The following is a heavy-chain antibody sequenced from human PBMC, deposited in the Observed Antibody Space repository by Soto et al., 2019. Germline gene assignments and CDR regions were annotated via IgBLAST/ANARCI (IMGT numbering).Heavy chain of an antibody. CDR3: VREGGDLRGSGVFDY. V-gene: IGHV3-48*01. D-gene: IGHD6-19*01. Sequence: GSLRLSCAASGFTFSFYTMNWVRQTPGKGLEWLAYISRGGSSIYYADSVKGRFTVSRDNANNSLSLQLNSLRREDTAVYYCVREGGDLRGSGVFDYWGQGTLVTSPQ. CDR1: GFTFSFYT. CDR2: ISRGGSSI. J-gene: IGHJ4*02.